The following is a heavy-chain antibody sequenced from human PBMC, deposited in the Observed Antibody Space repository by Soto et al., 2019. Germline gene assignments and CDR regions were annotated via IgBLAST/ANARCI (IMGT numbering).Heavy chain of an antibody. CDR3: DRDPRPNGYCRGGSCDPDF. CDR1: GLTFSNFR. D-gene: IGHD2-15*01. Sequence: QVQLVESGGGVVQPGRSLRLSCAASGLTFSNFRMHWVRQAPCKGLDLVAVIWKDGNDKYYADSVKGRFTISRDNSKHTMYLQMSSLRAEATAVYYCDRDPRPNGYCRGGSCDPDFWGQGTLVTVPS. V-gene: IGHV3-33*01. J-gene: IGHJ4*02. CDR2: IWKDGNDK.